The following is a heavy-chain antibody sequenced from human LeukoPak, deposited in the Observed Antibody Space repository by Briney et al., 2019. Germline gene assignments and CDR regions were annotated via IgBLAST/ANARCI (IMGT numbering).Heavy chain of an antibody. CDR3: AKYACSSTSCFYYYYYYGMDV. D-gene: IGHD2-2*01. CDR1: GFTFSSYG. V-gene: IGHV3-23*01. Sequence: GRSLRLSCAASGFTFSSYGMHWVRQAPGKGLEWVSAISGSGGSTYYADSVKGRFTTSRDNSKNTLYLQMNSLRAEDTAVYYCAKYACSSTSCFYYYYYYGMDVWGKGTTVTVSS. CDR2: ISGSGGST. J-gene: IGHJ6*04.